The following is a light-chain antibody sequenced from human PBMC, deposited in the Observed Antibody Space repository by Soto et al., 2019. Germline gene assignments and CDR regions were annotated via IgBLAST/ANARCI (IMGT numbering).Light chain of an antibody. Sequence: DIQMTQYPSSLSASVGDRVTITCRASHGISNDVAWYQQKPGKGPTLRIYAPSTLQSGVPSRFSGSGSGTDFTLTISSLQPEDVANYYCQEYNRAPLTIGPGNKVDIK. CDR3: QEYNRAPLT. CDR1: HGISND. V-gene: IGKV1-27*01. J-gene: IGKJ3*01. CDR2: APS.